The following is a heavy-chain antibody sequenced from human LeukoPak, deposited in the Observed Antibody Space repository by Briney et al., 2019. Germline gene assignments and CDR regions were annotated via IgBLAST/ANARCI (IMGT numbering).Heavy chain of an antibody. Sequence: SETLSLTCAVSGYSISSGYYWGWIRQPPGKGLEWIGSIYHSGSTYYNPSLKSRVTISVDTSKNQFSLKLTSVPAADTAVYYCAIHTYYYDSSGLYYFDYWGQGTLVTVSS. CDR1: GYSISSGYY. CDR3: AIHTYYYDSSGLYYFDY. CDR2: IYHSGST. V-gene: IGHV4-38-2*01. J-gene: IGHJ4*02. D-gene: IGHD3-22*01.